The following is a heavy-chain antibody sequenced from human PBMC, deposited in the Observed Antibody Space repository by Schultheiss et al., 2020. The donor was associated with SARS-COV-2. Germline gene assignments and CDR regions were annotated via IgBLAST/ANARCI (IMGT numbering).Heavy chain of an antibody. J-gene: IGHJ6*03. CDR3: ARTAAYSYGYYYYYYYMDV. CDR1: GFTFSSYS. CDR2: ISSSSSYI. D-gene: IGHD5-18*01. V-gene: IGHV3-21*01. Sequence: GGSLRLSCAASGFTFSSYSMNWVRQAPGKGLEWVSSISSSSSYIYYADSVKGRFTISRDNAKNSLYLQMNSLRAEDTAVYYCARTAAYSYGYYYYYYYMDVWGKGTTVTVSS.